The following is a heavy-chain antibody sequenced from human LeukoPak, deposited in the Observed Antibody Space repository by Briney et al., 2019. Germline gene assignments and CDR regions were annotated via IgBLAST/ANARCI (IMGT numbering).Heavy chain of an antibody. CDR2: IKRDGSEK. CDR1: GFTFSDYY. V-gene: IGHV3-7*03. CDR3: ARSTTVTTGELHFDY. Sequence: GGSLRLSCVASGFTFSDYYMSWIRQAPGKGLEWVANIKRDGSEKYYVDSVKGRFTISRDNAKNSLDLQMNSLRVEDTAVYYCARSTTVTTGELHFDYWGQGTLVTVSS. D-gene: IGHD4-17*01. J-gene: IGHJ4*02.